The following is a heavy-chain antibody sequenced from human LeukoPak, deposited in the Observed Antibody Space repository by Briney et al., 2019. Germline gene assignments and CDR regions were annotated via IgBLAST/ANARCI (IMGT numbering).Heavy chain of an antibody. CDR3: AREGCSGGSCYDY. D-gene: IGHD2-15*01. CDR1: GYSISSGYY. Sequence: SETLSLTCTVSGYSISSGYYWGWMRQPPGKGLEWIGSIYHSGSTYYNPSLKSRVTISVDTSKNQFSLKLSSVTAADTAVYYGAREGCSGGSCYDYWGQGTLVTVSS. J-gene: IGHJ4*02. V-gene: IGHV4-38-2*02. CDR2: IYHSGST.